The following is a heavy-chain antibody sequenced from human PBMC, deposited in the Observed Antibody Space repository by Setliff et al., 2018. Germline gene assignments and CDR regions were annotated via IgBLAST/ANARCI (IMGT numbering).Heavy chain of an antibody. V-gene: IGHV3-15*01. J-gene: IGHJ6*02. D-gene: IGHD6-19*01. CDR2: IKRITDSGTT. CDR3: TTSPISSGWHSNFDYNMDV. Sequence: GGSLRLSCTASGFTFSNAWMSWVRQAPGKGLEWVGRIKRITDSGTTDHAAPVKGRFTVSRDVSISTLYLQMNSLKTEDTAVYYCTTSPISSGWHSNFDYNMDVWGQGTTGTVSS. CDR1: GFTFSNAW.